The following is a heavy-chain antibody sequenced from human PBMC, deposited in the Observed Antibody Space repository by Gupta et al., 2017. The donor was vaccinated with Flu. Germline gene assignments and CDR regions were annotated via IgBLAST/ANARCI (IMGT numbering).Heavy chain of an antibody. D-gene: IGHD3-3*01. V-gene: IGHV1-69*01. J-gene: IGHJ6*02. CDR2: IIPIFGTA. Sequence: LEWMGGIIPIFGTANYAQKFQGRVTITADESTSTAYMELSSLRSEDTAVYYCARAGVESSTHYDFWSRGMDVWGQGTTVTVSS. CDR3: ARAGVESSTHYDFWSRGMDV.